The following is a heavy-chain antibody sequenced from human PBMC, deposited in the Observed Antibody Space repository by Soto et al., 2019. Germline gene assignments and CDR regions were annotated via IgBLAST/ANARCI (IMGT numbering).Heavy chain of an antibody. D-gene: IGHD2-15*01. Sequence: ASVKVSCKASGYTFTSYYMHWVRQAPGQGLEWMGIINPSGGSTSYAQKFQGRVTMTRDTSTSTVYMELSSLRSEDTAVYYCARVYCSGGSCYGIDYWGQGTLVTVSS. V-gene: IGHV1-46*01. CDR3: ARVYCSGGSCYGIDY. CDR1: GYTFTSYY. CDR2: INPSGGST. J-gene: IGHJ4*02.